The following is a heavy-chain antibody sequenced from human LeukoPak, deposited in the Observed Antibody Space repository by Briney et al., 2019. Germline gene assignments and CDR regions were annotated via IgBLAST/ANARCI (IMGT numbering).Heavy chain of an antibody. Sequence: PSETLSLTCTVSGGSISSYYWSWIRQPPGKGLEWIGYIYYSGSTNYNPSLKSRVTISVDTSKNQFSLKLSSVTAAGTAVYYCARHRLFGGWGAFDIWGQGTMVTVSS. V-gene: IGHV4-59*08. CDR2: IYYSGST. CDR1: GGSISSYY. J-gene: IGHJ3*02. CDR3: ARHRLFGGWGAFDI. D-gene: IGHD6-19*01.